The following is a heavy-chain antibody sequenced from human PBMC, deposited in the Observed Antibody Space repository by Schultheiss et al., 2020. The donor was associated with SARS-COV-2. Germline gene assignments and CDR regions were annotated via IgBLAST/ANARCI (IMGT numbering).Heavy chain of an antibody. CDR3: ATQRICPKGVCLWGNDY. D-gene: IGHD2-8*01. CDR2: ISASSAYK. CDR1: GLSFNIYS. J-gene: IGHJ4*02. Sequence: GGSLRLSCATSGLSFNIYSMYWVRQAPGKGLEWVSSISASSAYKYSADSVKGRFTISRDNAKNSLFLQMNSLRAEDTAIYYCATQRICPKGVCLWGNDYWGQGTLVTVSS. V-gene: IGHV3-21*01.